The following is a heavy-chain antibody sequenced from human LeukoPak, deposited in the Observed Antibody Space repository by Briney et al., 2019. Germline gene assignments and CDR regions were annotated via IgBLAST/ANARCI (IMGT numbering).Heavy chain of an antibody. CDR3: ARGLGYCSSTSCYTDWFDP. D-gene: IGHD2-2*02. J-gene: IGHJ5*02. CDR2: ISAYNGNT. V-gene: IGHV1-18*01. Sequence: GPSVKVSCKASGYTFTSYGISWVRQAPGQGLEWMGWISAYNGNTNYAQKLQGRVTMTTDTSTSTAYMELRSLRSDDTAVYYCARGLGYCSSTSCYTDWFDPWGQGTLVTVSS. CDR1: GYTFTSYG.